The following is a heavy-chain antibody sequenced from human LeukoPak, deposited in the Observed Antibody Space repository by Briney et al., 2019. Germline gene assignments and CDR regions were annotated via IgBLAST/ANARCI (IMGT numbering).Heavy chain of an antibody. CDR3: ARPMVRGVIPDY. CDR1: GFTFSNYW. J-gene: IGHJ4*02. Sequence: GGSLRLSCAASGFTFSNYWMSWVRQAPGKGLEWASYISSSGSTIYYADSVKGRFTISRDNAKNSLYLQMNSLRAEDTAVYYCARPMVRGVIPDYWGQGTLVTVSS. CDR2: ISSSGSTI. V-gene: IGHV3-11*01. D-gene: IGHD3-10*01.